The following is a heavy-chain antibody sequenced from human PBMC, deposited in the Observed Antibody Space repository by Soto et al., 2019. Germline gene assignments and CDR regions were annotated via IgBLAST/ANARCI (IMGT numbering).Heavy chain of an antibody. CDR3: ASNYCSGGSCYFGDYYYGMDV. Sequence: SETLSLTCTVSGGSISSGGYYWSWIRQHPGKGLEWIGYIYYSGSTYYNPSLKSRVTISVDTSKNRFSLKLSSVTAADTAVYYCASNYCSGGSCYFGDYYYGMDVWGQGTTVTVSS. J-gene: IGHJ6*02. V-gene: IGHV4-31*03. CDR2: IYYSGST. CDR1: GGSISSGGYY. D-gene: IGHD2-15*01.